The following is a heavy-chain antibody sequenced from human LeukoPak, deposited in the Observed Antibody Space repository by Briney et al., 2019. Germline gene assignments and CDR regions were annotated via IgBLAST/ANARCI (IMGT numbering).Heavy chain of an antibody. CDR3: GRVAYSSCWDFEY. CDR1: GFTFSDHY. D-gene: IGHD6-19*01. Sequence: GGSLRLSCAASGFTFSDHYMDWVRQAPGKGLEWVGRSRNRAKSYTTDYAASVRGRFTISRDDSQKSLYLQMRSLKTEETAVYPWGRVAYSSCWDFEYWGQGTLVTVSS. J-gene: IGHJ4*02. V-gene: IGHV3-72*01. CDR2: SRNRAKSYTT.